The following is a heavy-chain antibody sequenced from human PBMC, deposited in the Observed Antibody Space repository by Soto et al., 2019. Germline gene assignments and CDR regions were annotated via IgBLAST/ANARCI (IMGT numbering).Heavy chain of an antibody. J-gene: IGHJ6*02. CDR2: INPNSGDT. CDR3: ARAGGITIFGVVIKNPVYYYGMDV. CDR1: GYTFTGYY. D-gene: IGHD3-3*01. V-gene: IGHV1-2*04. Sequence: QVQLVQSGTEVKKPGASVKVSCKASGYTFTGYYIHWVRQAPGQGLEWMGWINPNSGDTNYAQKFQGWVTMTRDTSISTAYMELSRLKSDDTAVYYCARAGGITIFGVVIKNPVYYYGMDVWGQGTTVTVSS.